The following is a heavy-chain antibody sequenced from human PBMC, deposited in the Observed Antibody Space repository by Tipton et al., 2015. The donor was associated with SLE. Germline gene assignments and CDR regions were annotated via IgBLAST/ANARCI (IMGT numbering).Heavy chain of an antibody. CDR2: IYYSGST. CDR3: ARDEQLGLRY. Sequence: TLSLTCTVSGGSIGSFYWSWIRQPPGKGLEWIGYIYYSGSTNYNPSLKSRVTISVDTSKNQFSLKLSSVTAADTAVYYCARDEQLGLRYWGQGTLVTVSS. J-gene: IGHJ4*02. D-gene: IGHD6-6*01. V-gene: IGHV4-59*01. CDR1: GGSIGSFY.